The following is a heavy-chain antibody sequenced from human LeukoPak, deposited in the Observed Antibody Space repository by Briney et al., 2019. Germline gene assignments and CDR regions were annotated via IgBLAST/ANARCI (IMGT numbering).Heavy chain of an antibody. CDR1: GFTFSSYD. CDR3: ARGRNSNYYDSSCYYPY. J-gene: IGHJ4*02. V-gene: IGHV3-13*01. Sequence: PGGSMRLACAVSGFTFSSYDMHWVRQPTGKGLEWVSAIGTLGDTDYPDSVKGRFTISRENAKNSLYLQMNNLRAGDTAVYYCARGRNSNYYDSSCYYPYWGQGILVPVSS. D-gene: IGHD3-22*01. CDR2: IGTLGDT.